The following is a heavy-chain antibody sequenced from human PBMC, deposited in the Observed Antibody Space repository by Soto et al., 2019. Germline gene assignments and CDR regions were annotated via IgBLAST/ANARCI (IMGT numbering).Heavy chain of an antibody. CDR2: MYHSGST. V-gene: IGHV4-38-2*02. D-gene: IGHD2-15*01. CDR1: GYPMSSGYY. CDR3: ARDPRDLLVVVTATLFDY. Sequence: PSETLSLTCAVSGYPMSSGYYWGWIRQSPGKGLEWIGSMYHSGSTYYNPSLKSRVTMSVDTSKNQFSLKLSSVTAADTAVYYCARDPRDLLVVVTATLFDYWGQGTLVTVSS. J-gene: IGHJ4*02.